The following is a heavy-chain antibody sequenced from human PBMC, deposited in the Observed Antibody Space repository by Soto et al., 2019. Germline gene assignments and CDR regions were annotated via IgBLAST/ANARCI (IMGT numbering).Heavy chain of an antibody. CDR2: IRSDSGDI. D-gene: IGHD2-21*02. CDR1: GFNFNRFT. J-gene: IGHJ4*02. CDR3: AKERDCGGVCFYFDF. V-gene: IGHV3-43*01. Sequence: EVQLVESGGLVVPPGGSLRLSCAASGFNFNRFTMHWLRQTPERGLEWVSYIRSDSGDIKYAVSVRGRFTISRDNSENSVYLHLNSLRTEDTALYYCAKERDCGGVCFYFDFWGQGTLVTVSS.